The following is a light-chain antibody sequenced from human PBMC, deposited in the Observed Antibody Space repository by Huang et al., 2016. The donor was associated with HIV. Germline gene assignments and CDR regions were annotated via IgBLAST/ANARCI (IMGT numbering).Light chain of an antibody. J-gene: IGKJ4*01. CDR1: RDISNY. Sequence: DIQMTQSPSSRSASVGDRVTITCQASRDISNYLNWYQQKPGKAPKLLIYDASNLKTGVPARFSGSGSGTDFTFTISSLQPEDIATYYCQQYDSLSFGGGTKVEIK. V-gene: IGKV1-33*01. CDR2: DAS. CDR3: QQYDSLS.